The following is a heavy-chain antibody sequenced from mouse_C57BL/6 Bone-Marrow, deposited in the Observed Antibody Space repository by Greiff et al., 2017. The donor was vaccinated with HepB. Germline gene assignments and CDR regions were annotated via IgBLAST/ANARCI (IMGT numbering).Heavy chain of an antibody. Sequence: EVKLMESGGGLVKPGGSLKLSCAASGFTFSSYAMSWVRQTPEKRLEWVATISDGGSYTYYPDNVKGRFTISRDNAKNNLYLQMSHLKSEDTAMYYCARDQGYYYGRGAWFAYWGQGTLATVSA. J-gene: IGHJ3*01. V-gene: IGHV5-4*01. CDR1: GFTFSSYA. CDR2: ISDGGSYT. D-gene: IGHD1-1*01. CDR3: ARDQGYYYGRGAWFAY.